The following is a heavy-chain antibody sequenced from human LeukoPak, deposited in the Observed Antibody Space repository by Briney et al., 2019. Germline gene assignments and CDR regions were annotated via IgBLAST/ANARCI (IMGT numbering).Heavy chain of an antibody. V-gene: IGHV3-11*04. Sequence: GGSLRLSCAASGFTFSVYYMSWIRQAPGKGLEWVSYISSSGGSIYYADSVKGRFTISRDNAKNSLYLQMNSLRAEDTAVYYCARASQWLPTDYWGQGTLVTVSS. CDR2: ISSSGGSI. J-gene: IGHJ4*02. D-gene: IGHD6-19*01. CDR1: GFTFSVYY. CDR3: ARASQWLPTDY.